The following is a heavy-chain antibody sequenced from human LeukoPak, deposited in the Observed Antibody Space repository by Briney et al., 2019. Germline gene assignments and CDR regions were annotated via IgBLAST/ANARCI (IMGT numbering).Heavy chain of an antibody. V-gene: IGHV4-39*07. D-gene: IGHD1-1*01. Sequence: SETLSLTCTVSGGSISSSSYYWGWIRQPPGKGLGWIGSIYYSGSTYYNPSLKSRITISVDTSKNQFSLKLSSVTAADTAVYYCARNWNDGSVDYWGPGTVVTVSS. CDR3: ARNWNDGSVDY. CDR2: IYYSGST. CDR1: GGSISSSSYY. J-gene: IGHJ4*02.